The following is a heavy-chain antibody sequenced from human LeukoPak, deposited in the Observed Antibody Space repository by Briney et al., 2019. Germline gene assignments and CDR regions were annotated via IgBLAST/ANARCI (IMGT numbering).Heavy chain of an antibody. CDR3: ARYSGSYLSIDY. CDR1: GGSISSYY. D-gene: IGHD1-26*01. Sequence: SETLSLTCTVSGGSISSYYWSWIRQPPGKGLEWIGYIYYSGSTNYNPSLKSRVTISVDTSKNQFSLKLSSVTAADTAAYYCARYSGSYLSIDYWGQGTLVTVSS. CDR2: IYYSGST. V-gene: IGHV4-59*01. J-gene: IGHJ4*02.